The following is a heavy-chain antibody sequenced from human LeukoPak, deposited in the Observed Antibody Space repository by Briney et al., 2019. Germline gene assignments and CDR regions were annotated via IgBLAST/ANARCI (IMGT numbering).Heavy chain of an antibody. CDR3: ARSSSFFDAFDI. CDR2: IYYSGST. CDR1: GGSFSGYY. D-gene: IGHD6-6*01. V-gene: IGHV4-59*01. J-gene: IGHJ3*02. Sequence: SETLSLTCAVYGGSFSGYYWSWIRQPPGKGLEWIGYIYYSGSTNYNPSLKSRVTISVDTSKNQFSLKLSSVTAADTAVYYCARSSSFFDAFDIWGQGTMVTVSS.